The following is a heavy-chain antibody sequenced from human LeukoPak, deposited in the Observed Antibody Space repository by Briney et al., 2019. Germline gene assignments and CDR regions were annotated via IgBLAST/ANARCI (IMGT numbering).Heavy chain of an antibody. CDR1: GYSISSAYY. CDR3: ARVEIVGATFDY. Sequence: SPSETLSLTCTVSGYSISSAYYWGWIRQPPGQGPEWIASIYHSGSTYYNPSLKSRVTISVDTSKNQLSMKLSSVTAADTAVYYCARVEIVGATFDYWGQGTLVTVSS. D-gene: IGHD1-26*01. V-gene: IGHV4-38-2*02. J-gene: IGHJ4*02. CDR2: IYHSGST.